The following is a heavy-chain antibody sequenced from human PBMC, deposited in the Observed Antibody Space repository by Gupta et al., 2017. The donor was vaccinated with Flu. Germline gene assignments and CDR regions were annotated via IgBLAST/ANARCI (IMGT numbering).Heavy chain of an antibody. V-gene: IGHV1-3*01. Sequence: TGYAMHWVRQTPGQRLEWMGWINAGNGNTKYSQKFQGRVTITRDTSASTAYMELSSLRSEDTAVYYCARDLRHYDILTGYPDYWGQGTLVTVSS. CDR2: INAGNGNT. D-gene: IGHD3-9*01. J-gene: IGHJ4*02. CDR3: ARDLRHYDILTGYPDY. CDR1: TGYA.